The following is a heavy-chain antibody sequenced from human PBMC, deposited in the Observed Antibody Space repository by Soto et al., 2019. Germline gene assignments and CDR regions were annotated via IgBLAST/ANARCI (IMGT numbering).Heavy chain of an antibody. CDR2: IVVGSGNT. CDR3: ARGDFYDIHDY. D-gene: IGHD3-22*01. CDR1: GYTFTSSA. Sequence: SVKVSCKASGYTFTSSAMQWVRQARGQRLEWIGWIVVGSGNTNYAQKFQGRVTITRDTSASTAYMELSSLRSEDTAVYYCARGDFYDIHDYWGQGTLVTVSS. V-gene: IGHV1-58*02. J-gene: IGHJ4*02.